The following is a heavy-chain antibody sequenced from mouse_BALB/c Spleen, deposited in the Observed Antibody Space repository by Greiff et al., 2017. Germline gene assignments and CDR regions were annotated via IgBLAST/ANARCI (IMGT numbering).Heavy chain of an antibody. D-gene: IGHD2-3*01. CDR2: ISSGSSTI. V-gene: IGHV5-17*02. CDR1: GFTFSSFG. Sequence: EVQGVESGGGLVQPGGSRKLSCAASGFTFSSFGMHWVRQAPEKGLEWVAYISSGSSTIYYADTVKGRFTISRDNPKNTLFLQMTSLRSEDTAMYYCAREDGSGFAYWGQGTLVTVSA. CDR3: AREDGSGFAY. J-gene: IGHJ3*01.